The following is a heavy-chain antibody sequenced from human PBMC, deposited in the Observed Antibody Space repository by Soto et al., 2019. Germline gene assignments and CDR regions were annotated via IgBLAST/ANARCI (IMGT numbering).Heavy chain of an antibody. CDR2: IWDDGSNK. D-gene: IGHD6-19*01. V-gene: IGHV3-33*01. Sequence: QVQLVESGGGVVQPGRSLRLSCAASGFTFSSYGMHWVRQAPGKGLEWVAVIWDDGSNKYYADSVKGRFTISRDNSKNTLYLQMNILRAEDTAVYYCARDGGIAVQHCDYWGQGTLVTVSS. J-gene: IGHJ4*02. CDR3: ARDGGIAVQHCDY. CDR1: GFTFSSYG.